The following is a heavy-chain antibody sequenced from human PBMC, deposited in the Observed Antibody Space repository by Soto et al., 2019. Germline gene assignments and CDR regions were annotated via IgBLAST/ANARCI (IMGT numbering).Heavy chain of an antibody. D-gene: IGHD1-7*01. Sequence: SETLSLTCTVSGGSISSSSYYWGWIRQPPGKGLEWIGSIYYSGSTYYNPSLKSRVTISVDTSKNQFSLKLSSVTAADTAVYYCARQGERELPDYWGQGTLVTVSS. J-gene: IGHJ4*02. CDR1: GGSISSSSYY. CDR2: IYYSGST. V-gene: IGHV4-39*01. CDR3: ARQGERELPDY.